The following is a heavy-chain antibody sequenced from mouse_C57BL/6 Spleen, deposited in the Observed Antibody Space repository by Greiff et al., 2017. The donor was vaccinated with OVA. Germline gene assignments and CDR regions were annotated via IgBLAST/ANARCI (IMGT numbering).Heavy chain of an antibody. CDR2: IYPSDSDT. V-gene: IGHV1-61*01. J-gene: IGHJ3*01. CDR3: ARGGLTGAWFAY. D-gene: IGHD4-1*01. CDR1: GYTFTSYW. Sequence: QVQLQQPGAELVRPGSSVKLSCKASGYTFTSYWMDWVHQTPGQGLEWIGNIYPSDSDTPYNQKFTDKATLTVYKSSSTAYMQLSSLTSGDSAVDNCARGGLTGAWFAYWGQGTLVTVSA.